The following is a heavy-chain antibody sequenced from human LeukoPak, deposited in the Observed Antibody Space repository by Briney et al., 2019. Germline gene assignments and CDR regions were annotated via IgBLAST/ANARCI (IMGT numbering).Heavy chain of an antibody. D-gene: IGHD6-13*01. CDR1: GFMFDDYG. V-gene: IGHV3-23*01. CDR3: AHISSSWPDY. CDR2: ISGSGGST. J-gene: IGHJ4*02. Sequence: GGSLRLSCAASGFMFDDYGMSWVRQAPGKGLEGVSPISGSGGSTYYADSVKGRFTISRDNSQNTLYLQMNSLRAEDTAVYYCAHISSSWPDYWGQGTLVTVSS.